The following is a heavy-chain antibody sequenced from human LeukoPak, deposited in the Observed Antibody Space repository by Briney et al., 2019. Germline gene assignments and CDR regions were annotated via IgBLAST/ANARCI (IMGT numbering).Heavy chain of an antibody. CDR3: AGHGGNSPDLDY. CDR1: GGTFSSYA. CDR2: IIPIFGPA. D-gene: IGHD4-23*01. V-gene: IGHV1-69*13. J-gene: IGHJ4*02. Sequence: ASVKVSCKASGGTFSSYAISWVRQAPGQGLEWLGGIIPIFGPANYAQKFQGRVTITADESTSTAYMELSSLRSEDTAVYYCAGHGGNSPDLDYWGLGTLVTVSS.